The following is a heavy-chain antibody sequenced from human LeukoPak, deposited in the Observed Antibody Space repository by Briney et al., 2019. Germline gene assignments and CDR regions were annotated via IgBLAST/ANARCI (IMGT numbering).Heavy chain of an antibody. CDR2: IYYSGST. J-gene: IGHJ4*02. D-gene: IGHD3-9*01. Sequence: PSETLSLTCTVSGGSISSSSYYWGWIRQPPGKGLEWIGSIYYSGSTYYNPSLKSRVTISVDTSKNQFSLKLSSVTAADTAVYYCARQGGTYYDILTGYRTFDYWGQGTLVTVSS. CDR3: ARQGGTYYDILTGYRTFDY. CDR1: GGSISSSSYY. V-gene: IGHV4-39*01.